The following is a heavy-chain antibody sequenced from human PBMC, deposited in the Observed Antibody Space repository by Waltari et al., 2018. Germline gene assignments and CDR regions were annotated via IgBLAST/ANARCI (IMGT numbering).Heavy chain of an antibody. J-gene: IGHJ4*02. V-gene: IGHV3-53*01. CDR2: VYSGGTT. CDR1: AFTVSSSC. Sequence: EVQLVESGGGLVQPGGSLRLSCAASAFTVSSSCMHWVRQAPGKGLAWVSLVYSGGTTYSAGSVEGRFTISRDISTNTVYLQMNSLTAEDTAVYYCARDPLYYFDSWGQGALVTVSS. CDR3: ARDPLYYFDS.